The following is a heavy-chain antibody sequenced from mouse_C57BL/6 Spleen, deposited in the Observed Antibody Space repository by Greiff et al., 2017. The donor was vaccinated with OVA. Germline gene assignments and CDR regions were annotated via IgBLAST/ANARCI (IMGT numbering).Heavy chain of an antibody. CDR1: GFTFSDYY. CDR3: ARTYEGGYFDV. D-gene: IGHD2-12*01. V-gene: IGHV5-16*01. J-gene: IGHJ1*03. CDR2: INYDGSST. Sequence: DVHLVESEGGLVQPGSSMKLSCTASGFTFSDYYMAWVRQVPEKGLEWVANINYDGSSTYYLDSLKSRFIISRDNAKNILYLQMSSLKSEDTATYYCARTYEGGYFDVWGTGTTVTVSS.